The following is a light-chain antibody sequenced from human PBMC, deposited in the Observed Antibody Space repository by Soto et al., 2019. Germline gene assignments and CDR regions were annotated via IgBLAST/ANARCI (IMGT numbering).Light chain of an antibody. CDR2: AAS. V-gene: IGKV1-39*01. CDR1: QSISDY. Sequence: DIQMTPSPSSLSASVGDRVTITCRASQSISDYLNWYQQKPGKAPELLIYAASTLQSGVPSRFSGSGSGTDFTLTISSLQPEDFATYYCQQSYSILTFGQGTKVEIK. J-gene: IGKJ1*01. CDR3: QQSYSILT.